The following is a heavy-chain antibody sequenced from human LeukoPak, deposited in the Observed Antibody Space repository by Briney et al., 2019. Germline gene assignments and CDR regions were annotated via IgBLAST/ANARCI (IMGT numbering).Heavy chain of an antibody. V-gene: IGHV5-51*01. CDR1: GHSFTSYW. J-gene: IGHJ4*02. CDR2: IYPGDSDT. CDR3: ARTSRVDTAMVRY. Sequence: GESLKLSCKGSGHSFTSYWIGWVRQMPGKGLEWMGIIYPGDSDTRYSPSFQGQVTISADKSISTAYLQWSSLKASDTAMYYCARTSRVDTAMVRYWGQGTLVTVSS. D-gene: IGHD5-18*01.